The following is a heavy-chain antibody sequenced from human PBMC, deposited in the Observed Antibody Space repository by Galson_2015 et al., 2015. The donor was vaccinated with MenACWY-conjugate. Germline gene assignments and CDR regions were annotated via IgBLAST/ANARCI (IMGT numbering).Heavy chain of an antibody. V-gene: IGHV3-74*01. Sequence: SLRLSCAASGFTFGSYWMHWVRHAPGKGLVWVSRVNSDGSGTGYADSVKGRFTISRDNAKNMLFLQMNSLKVEDTAVYYCARSYVPGSDRKNYYMDIWGRGTTVTVSS. CDR3: ARSYVPGSDRKNYYMDI. CDR2: VNSDGSGT. D-gene: IGHD3-16*01. J-gene: IGHJ6*03. CDR1: GFTFGSYW.